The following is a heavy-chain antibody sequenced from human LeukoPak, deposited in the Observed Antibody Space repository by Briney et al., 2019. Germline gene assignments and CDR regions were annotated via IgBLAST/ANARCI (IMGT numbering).Heavy chain of an antibody. Sequence: GGSLRLSCAASGFTFSGSGMHWVRQAPGKGLEWVAFIRSDGSNKYYADSVKGRFTISRDNSKNTLYLQMNSLRTGDTAVYYCAKDSRNLPFDYWGQGTLVTVSS. D-gene: IGHD1-14*01. V-gene: IGHV3-30*02. J-gene: IGHJ4*02. CDR2: IRSDGSNK. CDR1: GFTFSGSG. CDR3: AKDSRNLPFDY.